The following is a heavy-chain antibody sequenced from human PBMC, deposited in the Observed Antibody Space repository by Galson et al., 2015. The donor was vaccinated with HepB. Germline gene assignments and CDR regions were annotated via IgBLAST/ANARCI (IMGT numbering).Heavy chain of an antibody. CDR1: GGSISSYY. V-gene: IGHV4-59*08. J-gene: IGHJ4*02. D-gene: IGHD6-13*01. Sequence: ETLSLTCTVSGGSISSYYWSWIRQPPGKGLEWIGYIYYSGSTNYNPSLKSRVTISVDTSKNQFSLKLSSVTAADTAVYYCARHPQYPGIAAAAEFDYWGQGTLVTVSS. CDR3: ARHPQYPGIAAAAEFDY. CDR2: IYYSGST.